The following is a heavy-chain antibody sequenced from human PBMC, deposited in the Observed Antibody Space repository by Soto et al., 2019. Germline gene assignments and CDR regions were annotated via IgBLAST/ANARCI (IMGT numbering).Heavy chain of an antibody. CDR1: GFTLRTNG. D-gene: IGHD4-17*01. CDR2: FSGSGADT. V-gene: IGHV3-23*01. CDR3: AGHGGYSY. Sequence: VQLSESGGGLVQPGGSLRLSCAATGFTLRTNGMSWVRQAPGKGLEWVSSFSGSGADTYYADSLKGRFTISRDNSKNTLYLQMNSLRAEDTALYYCAGHGGYSYLGQGTLVTVSS. J-gene: IGHJ4*02.